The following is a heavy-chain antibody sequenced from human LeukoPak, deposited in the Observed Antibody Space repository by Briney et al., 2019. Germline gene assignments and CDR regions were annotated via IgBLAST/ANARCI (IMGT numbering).Heavy chain of an antibody. V-gene: IGHV3-23*01. J-gene: IGHJ4*02. CDR1: GFTFSSYA. D-gene: IGHD6-19*01. Sequence: GGSLRLSCAASGFTFSSYAMSWVRQAPGKGLEWVSAISGSGGSTYYADSVNGRFTISRDNSKNKLYLQMNSLRAEDTAVYYCAKAPYSSGWYSGVFDYWGQGTLVTVSS. CDR3: AKAPYSSGWYSGVFDY. CDR2: ISGSGGST.